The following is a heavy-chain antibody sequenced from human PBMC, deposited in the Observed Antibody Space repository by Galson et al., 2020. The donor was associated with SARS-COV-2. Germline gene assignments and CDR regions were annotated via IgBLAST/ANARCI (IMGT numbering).Heavy chain of an antibody. CDR2: IGTTDTYI. CDR1: GFTFSRYS. CDR3: VRSGILDIIKKNCFDP. D-gene: IGHD2-15*01. V-gene: IGHV3-21*01. Sequence: GESLKISCAASGFTFSRYSMHWVRQAPGQGLEWLSSIGTTDTYIYYADSVKGRFTISRDNAENSLYLQMNSLRVEDTAVYYCVRSGILDIIKKNCFDPWGQGTLVTVSS. J-gene: IGHJ5*02.